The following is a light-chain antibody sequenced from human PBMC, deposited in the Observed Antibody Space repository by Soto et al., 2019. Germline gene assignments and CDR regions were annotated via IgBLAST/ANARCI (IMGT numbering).Light chain of an antibody. Sequence: DIVMTQSPDYLTVSLGERATIDCRSSQSVLHRSNTRNYLAWYQQKPGQPPKLLLFWASTRESGVPDRFSGSGSGTDFTLTISSVQAEDVAVYSCQQYYRGPYTFGQGTKLEIK. CDR3: QQYYRGPYT. V-gene: IGKV4-1*01. J-gene: IGKJ2*01. CDR1: QSVLHRSNTRNY. CDR2: WAS.